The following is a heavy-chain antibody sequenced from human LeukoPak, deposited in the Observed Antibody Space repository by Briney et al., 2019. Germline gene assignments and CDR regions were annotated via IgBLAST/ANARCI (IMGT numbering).Heavy chain of an antibody. CDR3: AIKPYYYDSSGPVDY. CDR2: IYTSGST. Sequence: KPSETLSLTCTVSGDSISSYYWSWIRQPAGKGLEWIGRIYTSGSTNYNPSLKSRVTMSVDTSKNQFSLKLSSVTAADTAVYYCAIKPYYYDSSGPVDYWGQGTLVTVSS. D-gene: IGHD3-22*01. V-gene: IGHV4-4*07. CDR1: GDSISSYY. J-gene: IGHJ4*02.